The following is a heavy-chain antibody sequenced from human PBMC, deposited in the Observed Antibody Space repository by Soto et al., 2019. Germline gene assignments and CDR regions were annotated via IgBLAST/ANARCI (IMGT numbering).Heavy chain of an antibody. V-gene: IGHV3-30*03. Sequence: QVQLVESGGGVVQPGRSLRLSCAASGFTFSSYGMHWVRQAPGKGLEWVAVISYDGSNKYYADSVKGRFTISRDNSKNTLYLQMNSLRAEDTAVYYCTLLGGLTESYWGQGTLVTVSS. CDR1: GFTFSSYG. J-gene: IGHJ4*02. CDR2: ISYDGSNK. D-gene: IGHD3-10*01. CDR3: TLLGGLTESY.